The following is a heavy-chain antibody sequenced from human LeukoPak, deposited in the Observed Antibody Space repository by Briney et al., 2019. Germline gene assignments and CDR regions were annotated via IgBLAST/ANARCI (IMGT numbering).Heavy chain of an antibody. V-gene: IGHV1-69*05. CDR3: ARVLGDGDYVLDY. Sequence: SVKVSCKASGGTFSSYAISWVRQAPGQGLEWMGGIIPIFGTANYAQKFQGRVTITTDESTSTAYMELSSLRSEDTAVYYCARVLGDGDYVLDYWGQGTLVAVSS. CDR2: IIPIFGTA. D-gene: IGHD4-17*01. J-gene: IGHJ4*02. CDR1: GGTFSSYA.